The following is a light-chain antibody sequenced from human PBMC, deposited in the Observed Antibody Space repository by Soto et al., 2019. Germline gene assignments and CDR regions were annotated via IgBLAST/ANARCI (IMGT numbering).Light chain of an antibody. CDR1: RSLVHIDGNTY. V-gene: IGKV2-24*01. CDR2: EVS. J-gene: IGKJ1*01. CDR3: MQGTLWWT. Sequence: DIVMTQTPLSLPVTLGQPASISCRSSRSLVHIDGNTYLSWYQQRPGQPPRLLIHEVSNRFSGVPDRFSGSGAGTEFTLTISRVEAEDVGVYYCMQGTLWWTFGQGTKVEIK.